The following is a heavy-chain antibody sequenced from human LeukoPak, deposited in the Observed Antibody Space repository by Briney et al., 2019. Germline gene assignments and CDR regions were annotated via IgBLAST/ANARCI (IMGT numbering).Heavy chain of an antibody. J-gene: IGHJ6*02. CDR1: GGSFSGYY. CDR2: INHSGST. Sequence: PSETLSLTCAVYGGSFSGYYWSWIRQPPGKGLEWIGEINHSGSTNYNPSLKSRVTISVETSKNQFSLKLSSVTAADTAVYYCARGPKGDYYYYGMDVWGQGTTVTVSS. V-gene: IGHV4-34*01. CDR3: ARGPKGDYYYYGMDV.